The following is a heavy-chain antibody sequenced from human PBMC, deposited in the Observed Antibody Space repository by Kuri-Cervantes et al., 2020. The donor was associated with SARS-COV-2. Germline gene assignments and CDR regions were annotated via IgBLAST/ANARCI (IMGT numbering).Heavy chain of an antibody. V-gene: IGHV3-74*01. CDR1: GFRFEEYA. Sequence: GESLKISCVTSGFRFEEYAMHWVRQAPGKGLEWVSRINSDGSTTNYADSVKGRFTISRDNAKNMLYLQMNSLRAEDTAVYYCARHTQGDNWGQGTLVTVSS. J-gene: IGHJ4*02. CDR3: ARHTQGDN. CDR2: INSDGSTT.